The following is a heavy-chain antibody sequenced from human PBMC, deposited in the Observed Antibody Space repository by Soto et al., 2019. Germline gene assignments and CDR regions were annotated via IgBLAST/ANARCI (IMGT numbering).Heavy chain of an antibody. CDR1: GGSISSGGYS. V-gene: IGHV4-30-2*01. D-gene: IGHD2-2*03. CDR2: IYHSGGT. Sequence: QLQLQESGSGLVKPSQTLSLTCAVSGGSISSGGYSWSWIRQPPGKGLEWIGYIYHSGGTYYDLCLMSRVTLSVDRSKNQFPLKLNSVTAADTAVYYCAKSLDIVLVPAAMQVGWFDPRGQGNLVTVSS. J-gene: IGHJ5*02. CDR3: AKSLDIVLVPAAMQVGWFDP.